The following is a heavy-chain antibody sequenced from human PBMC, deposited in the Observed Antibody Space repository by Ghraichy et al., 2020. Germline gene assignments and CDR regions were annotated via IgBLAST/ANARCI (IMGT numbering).Heavy chain of an antibody. J-gene: IGHJ5*02. CDR3: ARVIGYCTSTSCYESGWFGP. V-gene: IGHV4-61*01. CDR2: IYYSGST. D-gene: IGHD2-2*01. Sequence: SETLSLTCTVSGGSVSSGSYLWSWIRQPPGKGLEWIAYIYYSGSTNYNPSLKSRVTISVDTSKNQFSLKLRSVTAADTALYYCARVIGYCTSTSCYESGWFGPWGQGTLVTVSS. CDR1: GGSVSSGSYL.